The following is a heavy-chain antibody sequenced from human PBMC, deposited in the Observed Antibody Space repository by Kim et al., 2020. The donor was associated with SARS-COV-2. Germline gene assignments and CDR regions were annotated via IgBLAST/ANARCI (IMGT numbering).Heavy chain of an antibody. CDR2: GT. D-gene: IGHD3-9*01. CDR3: ARLLAGYFDY. Sequence: GTDDAQKVQGRLPMTRDTSISTAYLELSRLRSDDTAVYYCARLLAGYFDYWGQGTLVTVSS. J-gene: IGHJ4*02. V-gene: IGHV1-2*02.